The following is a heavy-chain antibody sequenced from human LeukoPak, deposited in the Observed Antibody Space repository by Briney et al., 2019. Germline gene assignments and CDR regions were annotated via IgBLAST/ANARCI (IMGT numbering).Heavy chain of an antibody. CDR3: ARGFYGSGSYYKIALGY. J-gene: IGHJ4*02. D-gene: IGHD3-10*01. CDR1: GYTFTVYY. CDR2: INPNSGGT. Sequence: ASVKVSFKASGYTFTVYYMHWVRQAPAQGLEWVGWINPNSGGTNYAQKFQGRGTMTRDTSISTDYMELSTLRSDDTAVFYCARGFYGSGSYYKIALGYWGQGTLVTVSS. V-gene: IGHV1-2*02.